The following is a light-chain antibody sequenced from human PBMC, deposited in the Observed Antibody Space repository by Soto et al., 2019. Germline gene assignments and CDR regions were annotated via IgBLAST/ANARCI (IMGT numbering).Light chain of an antibody. CDR1: QSVSTY. J-gene: IGKJ1*01. CDR2: DAS. V-gene: IGKV3-11*01. Sequence: EIVLTQSPATLSLSPGDRATLACRASQSVSTYLAWYQQKPGQAPRVVIYDASNRATGIPPRFSGSGSGTEFTLTISSLEPEDFAVYYCQQRSSWPRTFGQGTKVDIK. CDR3: QQRSSWPRT.